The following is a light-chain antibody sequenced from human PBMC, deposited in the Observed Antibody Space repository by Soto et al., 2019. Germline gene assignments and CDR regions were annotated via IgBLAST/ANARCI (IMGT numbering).Light chain of an antibody. CDR2: DND. J-gene: IGLJ2*01. Sequence: QSVLTQPPSASGTPGQRVTISCSGSSSNIGSNAVNWYQQLPRTAPKLLICDNDQRPSGVPDRFSGSKSGTSASLAISGLQSEDEAGYYCAAWDDSLNGLVFGGGTKLTVL. CDR3: AAWDDSLNGLV. CDR1: SSNIGSNA. V-gene: IGLV1-44*01.